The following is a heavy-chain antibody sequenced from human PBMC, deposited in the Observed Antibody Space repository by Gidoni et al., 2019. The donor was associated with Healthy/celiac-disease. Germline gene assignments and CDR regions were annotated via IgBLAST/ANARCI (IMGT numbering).Heavy chain of an antibody. V-gene: IGHV4-4*02. CDR3: ARDTIGPKEDWYFDL. CDR1: GGSISSSTW. CDR2: IYHSGST. D-gene: IGHD1-1*01. Sequence: QVQLQESGPGLVKPSGTLSLTCAVSGGSISSSTWWSWVRQPPGKGLEWIGEIYHSGSTNYNPSLKSRVTISVDKSKNQFSLKLSSVTAADTAVYYCARDTIGPKEDWYFDLWGRGTLVTVSS. J-gene: IGHJ2*01.